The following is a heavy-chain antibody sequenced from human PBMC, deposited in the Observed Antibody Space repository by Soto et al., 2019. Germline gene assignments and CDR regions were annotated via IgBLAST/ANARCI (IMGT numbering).Heavy chain of an antibody. CDR1: GYTFTSYG. CDR3: ARQVGSGWYGLAFDI. D-gene: IGHD6-19*01. V-gene: IGHV1-18*01. J-gene: IGHJ3*02. CDR2: ISAYNGNT. Sequence: ASVKVSCKASGYTFTSYGISWVRQAPGQGLEWMGWISAYNGNTNYAQKLQGRVTMTRDTSISTAYMELSRLRSDDTAVYYCARQVGSGWYGLAFDIWGQGTRVTVSS.